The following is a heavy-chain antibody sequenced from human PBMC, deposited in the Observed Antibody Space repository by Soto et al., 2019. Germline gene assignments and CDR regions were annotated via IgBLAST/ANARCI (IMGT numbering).Heavy chain of an antibody. D-gene: IGHD2-2*01. CDR3: ARPGPTTSYSYPMDV. V-gene: IGHV3-74*01. J-gene: IGHJ6*02. CDR1: GFTFSSYW. Sequence: EVQLVESGGGLVEPGGSLRLSCAASGFTFSSYWMHWVRQAPGKGLVWVSRINSDGSTTNYADSVKGRFTISRDNAKNTLYLQMSSLRAEDTAVYYCARPGPTTSYSYPMDVWGQGTTVTVSS. CDR2: INSDGSTT.